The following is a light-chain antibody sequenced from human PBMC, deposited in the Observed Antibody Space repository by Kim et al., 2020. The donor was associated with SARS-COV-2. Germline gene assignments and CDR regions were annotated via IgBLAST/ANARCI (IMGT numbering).Light chain of an antibody. CDR2: AAS. CDR3: QQYYSYPWT. CDR1: QGISSY. Sequence: FTGDRVTITCRARQGISSYLAWYQQKPGKAPKLLIYAASTLQSGVPSRFSGSGSGTDFTLTISCLQSEDFATYYCQQYYSYPWTFGQGTKVDIK. V-gene: IGKV1-8*01. J-gene: IGKJ1*01.